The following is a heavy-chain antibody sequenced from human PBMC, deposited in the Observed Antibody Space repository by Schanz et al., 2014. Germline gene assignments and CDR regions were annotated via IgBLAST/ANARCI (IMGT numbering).Heavy chain of an antibody. D-gene: IGHD3-10*01. CDR1: GFTVSNSY. Sequence: DVQLVDSGGGLVQPGGSLRLSCAASGFTVSNSYIHWVRQAPGKGLEWVSTIYSSGSTYYADSVRGRFTISRDNSMNTVFLQMNSLRAEDTAVYYCAKDQGSYGSGSYSYFDTWGQGTLVTVSS. CDR2: IYSSGST. V-gene: IGHV3-53*01. CDR3: AKDQGSYGSGSYSYFDT. J-gene: IGHJ4*02.